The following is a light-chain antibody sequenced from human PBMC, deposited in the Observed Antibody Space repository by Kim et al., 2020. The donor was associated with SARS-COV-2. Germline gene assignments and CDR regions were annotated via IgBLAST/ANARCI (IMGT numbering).Light chain of an antibody. J-gene: IGLJ2*01. CDR3: QVWNTRDDHWV. CDR1: DIGYKT. Sequence: SYELTQPPSVSVAPGKTASIPCGGSDIGYKTVHWYRHKPGQAPVLVIQSDSDRASGIPERISGSKSANTATLTISMVEAGDEGDYYCQVWNTRDDHWVFG. V-gene: IGLV3-21*04. CDR2: SDS.